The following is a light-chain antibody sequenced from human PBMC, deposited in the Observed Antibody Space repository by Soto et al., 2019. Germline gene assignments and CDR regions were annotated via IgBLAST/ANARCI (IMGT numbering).Light chain of an antibody. CDR2: RAS. CDR3: QHYNSYSEA. CDR1: QSIDTA. J-gene: IGKJ1*01. V-gene: IGKV1-5*03. Sequence: IQMTQSPSSLSASVGDRFTITCRASQSIDTALAWYQQKPGKAPNLLIYRASNLESGVPSRFSGSGSGTEFTLTISSLQPDDFATYYCQHYNSYSEAFGQGTKVDIK.